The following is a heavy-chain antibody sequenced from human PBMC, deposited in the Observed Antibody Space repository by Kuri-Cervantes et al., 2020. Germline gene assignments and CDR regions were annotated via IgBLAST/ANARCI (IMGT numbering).Heavy chain of an antibody. Sequence: GGSLRLSCAVSGFTFSSYAMHWVRQAPGKGLEWVAFIRYDGSNKYYADSVKGRFTISRDNSKNTLYLQMNSLKTEDTAVYYCTTDAGGLWFGEIYYYMDVWGKGTTVTVSS. CDR1: GFTFSSYA. CDR3: TTDAGGLWFGEIYYYMDV. V-gene: IGHV3-30*02. J-gene: IGHJ6*03. D-gene: IGHD3-10*01. CDR2: IRYDGSNK.